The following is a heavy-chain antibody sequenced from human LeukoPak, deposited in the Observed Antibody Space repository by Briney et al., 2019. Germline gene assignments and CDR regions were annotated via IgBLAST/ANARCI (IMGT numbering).Heavy chain of an antibody. CDR3: ARWELLERHRAY. J-gene: IGHJ4*02. CDR1: GFTFSSYW. CDR2: INSDGSST. Sequence: PGGSLRLSCAASGFTFSSYWMHWVRQAPGKGLVWVSRINSDGSSTSYADSVKGRFTISRDNAKNTLYLQMNSLRAEDTAVYYCARWELLERHRAYWGQGTLVTVSS. D-gene: IGHD1-26*01. V-gene: IGHV3-74*01.